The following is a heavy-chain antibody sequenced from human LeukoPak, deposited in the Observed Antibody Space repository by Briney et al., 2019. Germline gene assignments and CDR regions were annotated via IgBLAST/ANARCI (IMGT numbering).Heavy chain of an antibody. CDR1: GFTFSSYS. J-gene: IGHJ4*02. CDR2: ISSSSSYI. D-gene: IGHD2-15*01. V-gene: IGHV3-21*01. CDR3: ARDQSLGYCSGDSCHSDY. Sequence: GGSLRLSCAASGFTFSSYSMNWVRQAPGKGLEWVSSISSSSSYIYYADSVKGRFTISRDNAKNSLYLQMNSLRAEDTAVYYCARDQSLGYCSGDSCHSDYWGQGTLVTVSS.